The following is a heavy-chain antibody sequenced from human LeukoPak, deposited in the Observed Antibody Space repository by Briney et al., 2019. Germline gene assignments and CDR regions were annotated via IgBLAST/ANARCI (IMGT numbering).Heavy chain of an antibody. CDR2: IKQDGSEK. D-gene: IGHD5-18*01. Sequence: PGGSLRLSCAASGFTLSSYWMSWVRQAPGKGLEWVANIKQDGSEKYYVDSVKGRFTISRDNAKNSLYLQMNSLRAEDTAVYYCARLAQIQLWLGDYDYWGQGTLVTVSS. J-gene: IGHJ4*02. V-gene: IGHV3-7*01. CDR1: GFTLSSYW. CDR3: ARLAQIQLWLGDYDY.